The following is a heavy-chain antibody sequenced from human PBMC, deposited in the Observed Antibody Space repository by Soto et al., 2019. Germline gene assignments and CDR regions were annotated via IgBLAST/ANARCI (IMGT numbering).Heavy chain of an antibody. CDR1: GFTFSSYG. Sequence: QVQLVESGGGVVQPGRSLRLSCAASGFTFSSYGMHWVRQAPGKGLEWVAVISYDGSNKYYADSVKGRFTISRDNSKNTLYLQMNSLRAEDTAVYYCAKIPLGDSYGYGYWGQGTLVTVSS. CDR2: ISYDGSNK. J-gene: IGHJ4*02. D-gene: IGHD5-18*01. CDR3: AKIPLGDSYGYGY. V-gene: IGHV3-30*18.